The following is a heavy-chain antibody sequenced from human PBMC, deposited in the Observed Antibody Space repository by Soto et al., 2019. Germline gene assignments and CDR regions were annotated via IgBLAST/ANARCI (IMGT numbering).Heavy chain of an antibody. D-gene: IGHD6-19*01. CDR3: ARVAAVAGGFYYGMGV. J-gene: IGHJ6*01. V-gene: IGHV4-34*01. CDR2: TSHRGVT. CDR1: GGSFTGYL. Sequence: QVQLQQWGAGLLKPSETLSLTCAVYGGSFTGYLWSWIRQPPGKGLEWIGETSHRGVTDYNPSLKSRVTISADTSKNQFSLTLGTVTAADTAVYYCARVAAVAGGFYYGMGVWGQGTTVTVSS.